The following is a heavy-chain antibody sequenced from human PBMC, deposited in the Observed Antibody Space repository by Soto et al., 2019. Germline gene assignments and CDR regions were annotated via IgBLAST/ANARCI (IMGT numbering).Heavy chain of an antibody. CDR2: VSSYRGAS. CDR1: GGSVDRGDYY. J-gene: IGHJ4*02. V-gene: IGHV4-30-4*01. Sequence: PSETLSLTCTVSGGSVDRGDYYWTWIRQPPGKGLEWMAYVSSYRGASYYNPSCKSLLTISLGTPMSQFSLKLTSLPAAHTAVYYCARAYYESSDSFVGRQLFDFWGQGSMVTVSS. D-gene: IGHD3-22*01. CDR3: ARAYYESSDSFVGRQLFDF.